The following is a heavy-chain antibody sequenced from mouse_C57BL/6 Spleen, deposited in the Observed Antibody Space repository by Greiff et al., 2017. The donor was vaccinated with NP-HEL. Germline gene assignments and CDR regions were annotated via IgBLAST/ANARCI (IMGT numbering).Heavy chain of an antibody. CDR2: INPSNGGT. Sequence: QVQLQQPGTELVKPGASVKLSCKASGYTFTSYWMHWVKQRPGQGLEWIGNINPSNGGTNYNEKFKSKATLTVDKSSSTAYMQLSSLTSGDSAVYYCARITTVVARYWYFDVWGTGTTVTVSS. CDR1: GYTFTSYW. D-gene: IGHD1-1*01. CDR3: ARITTVVARYWYFDV. V-gene: IGHV1-53*01. J-gene: IGHJ1*03.